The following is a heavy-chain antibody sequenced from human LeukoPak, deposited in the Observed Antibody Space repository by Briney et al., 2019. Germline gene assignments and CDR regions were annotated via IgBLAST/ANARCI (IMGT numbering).Heavy chain of an antibody. Sequence: NPSGTLSLTCAVSGGSISSSNWWSWVRQPPGKGLEWIGEIYHSGSTNYNPSLKSRVTISVDTSKNQFSLKLSSVTAADTAVYYCAREAYSSGWYSIGYFDYWGQGTLVTVSS. CDR2: IYHSGST. J-gene: IGHJ4*02. V-gene: IGHV4-4*02. CDR1: GGSISSSNW. CDR3: AREAYSSGWYSIGYFDY. D-gene: IGHD6-19*01.